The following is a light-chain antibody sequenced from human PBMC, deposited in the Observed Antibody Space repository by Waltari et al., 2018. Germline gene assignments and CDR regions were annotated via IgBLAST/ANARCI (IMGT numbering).Light chain of an antibody. V-gene: IGLV2-14*01. CDR1: SSDIGGYTY. J-gene: IGLJ3*02. Sequence: QSALPQPASVSGSPGQSITISCTGTSSDIGGYTYVSWYQQHPGNAPKLMIYVVSNRPSGVSNRFSGSKSGSTASLTISGLQSEDEADYYCSSYMNSSLVFGAGTKVTVL. CDR3: SSYMNSSLV. CDR2: VVS.